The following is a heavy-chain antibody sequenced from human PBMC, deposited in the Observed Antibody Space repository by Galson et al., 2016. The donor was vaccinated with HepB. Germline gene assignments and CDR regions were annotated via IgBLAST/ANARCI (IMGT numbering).Heavy chain of an antibody. CDR3: ARVGRLDFWSGFYVPPFDY. CDR2: TSYSGSV. D-gene: IGHD3-3*01. V-gene: IGHV4-31*03. J-gene: IGHJ4*02. CDR1: GGSISSGGYY. Sequence: TLSLTCTVSGGSISSGGYYWSWIRQHPGKGLEWVGFTSYSGSVHYNPSLKSRLTMSVDTSKNQLSLKLFSVTAADTAVYYCARVGRLDFWSGFYVPPFDYWGQGTLVTVSS.